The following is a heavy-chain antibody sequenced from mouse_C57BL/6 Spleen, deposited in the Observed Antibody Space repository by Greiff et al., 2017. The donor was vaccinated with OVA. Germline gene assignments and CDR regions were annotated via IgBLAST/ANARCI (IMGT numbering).Heavy chain of an antibody. Sequence: EVKLMESGGGLVKPGGSLKLSCAASGFTFSDYGMHWVRQAPEKGLEWVAYISSGSSTIYYAATVKGRFTISRDNAKNTLFLQMTSLRSEDTAMYYCARRAMITNYYAMDYWGQGTSVTVSS. CDR2: ISSGSSTI. V-gene: IGHV5-17*01. CDR1: GFTFSDYG. CDR3: ARRAMITNYYAMDY. J-gene: IGHJ4*01. D-gene: IGHD2-4*01.